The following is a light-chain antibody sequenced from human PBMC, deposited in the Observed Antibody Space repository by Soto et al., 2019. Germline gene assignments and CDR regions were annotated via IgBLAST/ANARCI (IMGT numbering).Light chain of an antibody. CDR1: QSISSW. CDR2: KAY. CDR3: QQYNDKWT. V-gene: IGKV1-5*03. Sequence: DIQMTQSPSTPSASVGDRVTITCRASQSISSWLAWYQQKPGKAPNLLIYKAYSLQSGVPSRFSGSGSGTEFTLTISSLQPDDCGTYYCQQYNDKWTFGQGTKV. J-gene: IGKJ1*01.